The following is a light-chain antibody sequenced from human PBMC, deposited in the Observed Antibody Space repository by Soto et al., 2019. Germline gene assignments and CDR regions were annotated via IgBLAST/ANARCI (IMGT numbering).Light chain of an antibody. V-gene: IGLV1-36*01. Sequence: QSVLTQPPSLSGAPRQMVTISCSGSSSNTGSNAVNWYQQLPGKAPKRHIYYHALLASGVSARFSGSKSGTSASLAISGLQYEDEAYYYCAVWDDSTKSHALGTGSKVTVL. J-gene: IGLJ1*01. CDR3: AVWDDSTKSHA. CDR2: YHA. CDR1: SSNTGSNA.